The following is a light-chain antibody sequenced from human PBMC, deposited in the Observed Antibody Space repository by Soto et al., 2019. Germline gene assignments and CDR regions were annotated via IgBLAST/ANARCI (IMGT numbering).Light chain of an antibody. CDR2: RKS. J-gene: IGLJ1*01. CDR3: MLYYGGAYV. CDR1: TGAVTSGYY. V-gene: IGLV7-43*01. Sequence: QAVVTQEPSLTASPGGTVTLTCASSTGAVTSGYYPNWFQQKPGQAPRALIYRKSNKHSWTPARFSGSLLGGKAALTLSGVQPEDEAEYYCMLYYGGAYVFGTGTKVTV.